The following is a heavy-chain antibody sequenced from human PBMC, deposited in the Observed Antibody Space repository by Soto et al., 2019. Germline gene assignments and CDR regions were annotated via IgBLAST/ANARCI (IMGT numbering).Heavy chain of an antibody. V-gene: IGHV4-34*01. CDR3: ARGRGAAGTLYYYYGMDV. J-gene: IGHJ6*02. CDR2: INHSGST. CDR1: GGSFSGYY. D-gene: IGHD6-19*01. Sequence: SETLSLTCAVYGGSFSGYYWSWIRQPPGKGLEWIGEINHSGSTNYNPSLKSRVTISVDTSKNQFSLKLSSVTAADTAVYYCARGRGAAGTLYYYYGMDVWGQGTTVTFSS.